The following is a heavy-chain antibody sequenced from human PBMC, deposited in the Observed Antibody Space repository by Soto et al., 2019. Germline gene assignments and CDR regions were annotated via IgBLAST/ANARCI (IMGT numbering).Heavy chain of an antibody. Sequence: GGSLRLSCVASGITFRNHWMTWVRQAPGKGLEWVANIKAGGSQKFYVDSVKGRFTISRDNSKNTLYLQMNSLRAEDTAVYYCAKRSSSSTFDYWGQGTLVTVSS. D-gene: IGHD6-6*01. CDR2: IKAGGSQK. CDR1: GITFRNHW. J-gene: IGHJ4*02. V-gene: IGHV3-7*05. CDR3: AKRSSSSTFDY.